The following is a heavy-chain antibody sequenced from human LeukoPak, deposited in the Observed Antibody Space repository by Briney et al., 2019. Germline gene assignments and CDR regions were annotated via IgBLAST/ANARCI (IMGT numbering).Heavy chain of an antibody. V-gene: IGHV4-59*01. CDR1: GGSISSYY. D-gene: IGHD6-19*01. Sequence: SSETLSLTCTVSGGSISSYYWSWIRQPPGKGLEWIGYIYYSGSTNYNPSLKSRVTISVDTSKNQFSLKLSSVTAADTAVYYCARAEKWLVSFDYWGLGTLVTVSS. J-gene: IGHJ4*02. CDR3: ARAEKWLVSFDY. CDR2: IYYSGST.